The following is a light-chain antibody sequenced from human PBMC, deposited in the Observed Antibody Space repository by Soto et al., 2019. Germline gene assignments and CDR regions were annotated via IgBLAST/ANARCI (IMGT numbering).Light chain of an antibody. CDR2: RNN. Sequence: SVLTQPPSASGTPGHRVTISCSGSSSNIGSNYVYWYQQLPGTAPKLLIYRNNQRPSGVPDRFSGSKSGTSASLAISGLRSEDEADYYCAAWDDSLSGYVFGTGTKVTVL. V-gene: IGLV1-47*01. J-gene: IGLJ1*01. CDR3: AAWDDSLSGYV. CDR1: SSNIGSNY.